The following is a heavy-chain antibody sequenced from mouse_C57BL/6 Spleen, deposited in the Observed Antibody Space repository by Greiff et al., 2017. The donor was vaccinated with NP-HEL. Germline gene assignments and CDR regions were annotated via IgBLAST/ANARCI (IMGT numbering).Heavy chain of an antibody. CDR1: GYTFTSYW. CDR3: ARWGLGPCAY. Sequence: QVQLQQPGAELVRPGSSVKLSCKASGYTFTSYWMDWVKQRPGQGLEWIGNIYPSDSETHYNQKFKDKATLTVDKSSSTAYMQLSSLTSEDSAVYYCARWGLGPCAYWGQGTLVTVSA. D-gene: IGHD4-1*01. V-gene: IGHV1-61*01. J-gene: IGHJ3*01. CDR2: IYPSDSET.